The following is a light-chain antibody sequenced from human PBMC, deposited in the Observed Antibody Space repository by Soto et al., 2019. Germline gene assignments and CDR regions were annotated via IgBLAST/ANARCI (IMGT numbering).Light chain of an antibody. CDR1: QSISSY. Sequence: DIQMTQSPSSLSASVGDRVTITCRASQSISSYLSWYQQKPGKAPKLLIYAASSLQNAVPSRFSGSGSGTDFTLTISSLQPEDFAAYYCQQSYTTPITFGQGTRLEIK. CDR2: AAS. J-gene: IGKJ5*01. CDR3: QQSYTTPIT. V-gene: IGKV1-39*01.